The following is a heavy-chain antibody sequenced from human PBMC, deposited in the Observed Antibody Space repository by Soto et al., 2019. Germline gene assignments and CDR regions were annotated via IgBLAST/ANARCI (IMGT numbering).Heavy chain of an antibody. D-gene: IGHD4-17*01. V-gene: IGHV3-33*01. CDR1: AFTFSSYG. CDR3: ARDRDDYGDPFDY. J-gene: IGHJ4*02. Sequence: QVQLVESGGGVVQPGRSLRLSCAASAFTFSSYGMHWVRQAPGKGLEWVAVIWYDGSNKYYADSVKGRFTISRDNSKNTLYLQMNSLRAEDTAVYYCARDRDDYGDPFDYWGQGTLVTVSS. CDR2: IWYDGSNK.